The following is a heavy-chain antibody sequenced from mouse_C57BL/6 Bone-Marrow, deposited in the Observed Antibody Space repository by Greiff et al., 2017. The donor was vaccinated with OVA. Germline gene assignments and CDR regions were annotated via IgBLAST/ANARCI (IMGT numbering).Heavy chain of an antibody. CDR2: ISTGGGST. CDR3: ARHEGVRRIAMDY. Sequence: EVKLMESGGGLVQPGGSLTLSCAASGFTFSDSYMYWVRQTPEKRLEWVANISTGGGSTYYPDNVKGRFTISRANAKNTLYLQKSRMKSEETAMDYGARHEGVRRIAMDYWGQGTSVTVSS. D-gene: IGHD2-14*01. V-gene: IGHV5-12*01. J-gene: IGHJ4*01. CDR1: GFTFSDSY.